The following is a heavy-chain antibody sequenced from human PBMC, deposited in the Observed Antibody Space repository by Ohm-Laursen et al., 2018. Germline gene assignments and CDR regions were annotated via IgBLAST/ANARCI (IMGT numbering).Heavy chain of an antibody. V-gene: IGHV4-34*01. CDR1: GGSFSGYY. Sequence: GTLSLTCAVYGGSFSGYYWSWIRQPPGKGLEWIGEINHSGSTNYNPSLKSRVTISVDTSKNQFSLKLSSVTAADTAVYYCARSGKIIYWGQGTLVTVSS. D-gene: IGHD4-23*01. CDR2: INHSGST. J-gene: IGHJ4*02. CDR3: ARSGKIIY.